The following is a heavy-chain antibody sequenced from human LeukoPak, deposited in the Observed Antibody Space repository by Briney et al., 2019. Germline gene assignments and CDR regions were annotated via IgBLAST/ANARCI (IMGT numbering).Heavy chain of an antibody. CDR3: ANRRDGYNSAFDI. CDR1: GYTFSSYA. D-gene: IGHD5-12*01. Sequence: SCKASGYTFSSYAMSWVRQAPGKGLEWVSAISGSGGSTYYADSVKGRFTISRDNSKNALYLQMNSLRAEDTAVYYCANRRDGYNSAFDIWGQGTMVTVSS. J-gene: IGHJ3*02. V-gene: IGHV3-23*01. CDR2: ISGSGGST.